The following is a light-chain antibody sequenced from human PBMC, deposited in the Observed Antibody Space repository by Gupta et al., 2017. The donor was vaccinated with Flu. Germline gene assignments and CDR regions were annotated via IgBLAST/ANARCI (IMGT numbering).Light chain of an antibody. Sequence: QSVLTQPPLVSGAPGQRVTISCTGSSSNIGAGFDVNWYQQLPGTAPKLLIYVNNNRPSGVPDRVSGSRSGTSASLAITGLQAADEADYYCQSYDSSLSGSVFGGGTKLTVL. CDR2: VNN. CDR1: SSNIGAGFD. V-gene: IGLV1-40*01. CDR3: QSYDSSLSGSV. J-gene: IGLJ3*02.